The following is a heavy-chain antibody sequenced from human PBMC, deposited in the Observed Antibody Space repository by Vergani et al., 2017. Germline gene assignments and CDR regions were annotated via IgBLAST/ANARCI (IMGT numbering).Heavy chain of an antibody. V-gene: IGHV3-23*01. CDR3: AKDPENIAAAGDFDY. J-gene: IGHJ4*02. CDR1: FFPFPSFS. Sequence: ELQLFDSPGGFLHPPPSLPLSXPXSFFPFPSFSLPSLRPPPRKVLSLFSAISVSVGSTYYAESVKGRFTISRDNSKNTLYLQRNSLRAEDTAVYYCAKDPENIAAAGDFDYWGQGTLVTVSS. CDR2: ISVSVGST. D-gene: IGHD6-13*01.